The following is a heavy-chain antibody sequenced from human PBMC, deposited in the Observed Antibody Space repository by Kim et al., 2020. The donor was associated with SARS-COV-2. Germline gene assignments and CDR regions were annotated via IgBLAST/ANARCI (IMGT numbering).Heavy chain of an antibody. J-gene: IGHJ5*02. CDR1: GYTFTSYA. Sequence: ASVKVSCKASGYTFTSYAMNWVRQAPGQGLEWMGWINTNTGNPTYAQGFTGRFVFSLDTSVSTAYLQISSLKAEDTAVYYCARRGIYYYGSGSLLFWFDPWGQGTLVTVSS. CDR3: ARRGIYYYGSGSLLFWFDP. D-gene: IGHD3-10*01. CDR2: INTNTGNP. V-gene: IGHV7-4-1*02.